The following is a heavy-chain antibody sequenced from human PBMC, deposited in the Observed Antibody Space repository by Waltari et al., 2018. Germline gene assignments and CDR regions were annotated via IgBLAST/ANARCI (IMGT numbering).Heavy chain of an antibody. Sequence: QVQLQESGPGLVKPSQTLSLTCSVPGCPINTGYYYWTWIRQKPGTGLEWIGYIDYSGSTYYNPSLTSRVTISADTSKNQFSLSLTSVTAADAAVYYCARGVDTSITFDHWGQGTLVTVSS. CDR2: IDYSGST. D-gene: IGHD5-18*01. CDR1: GCPINTGYYY. CDR3: ARGVDTSITFDH. J-gene: IGHJ4*02. V-gene: IGHV4-31*03.